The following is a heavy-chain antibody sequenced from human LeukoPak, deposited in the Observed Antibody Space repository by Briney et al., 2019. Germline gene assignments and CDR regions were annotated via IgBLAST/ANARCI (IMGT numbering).Heavy chain of an antibody. V-gene: IGHV3-7*01. CDR3: AGDSSRGDFEY. CDR1: GFTFRHYW. CDR2: IKHDGSQK. D-gene: IGHD3-10*01. Sequence: GGSLRLSCAASGFTFRHYWMSWVRRAPGKGLEWVANIKHDGSQKEHVDSVKGRFTISRDNAKNSLFLQMNSLRAEDTAVYFCAGDSSRGDFEYWGQGTLVTVSS. J-gene: IGHJ4*02.